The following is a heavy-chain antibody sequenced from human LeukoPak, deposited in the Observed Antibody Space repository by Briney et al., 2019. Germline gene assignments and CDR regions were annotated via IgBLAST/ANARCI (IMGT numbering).Heavy chain of an antibody. V-gene: IGHV3-30*18. D-gene: IGHD3-3*01. CDR3: AKGGITIFGVENY. CDR1: GFTFSSYG. CDR2: ISYDGSNK. J-gene: IGHJ4*02. Sequence: GRSLRLSCAASGFTFSSYGMHWVRQAPGKGLEWVAVISYDGSNKYYADSVKGRFTISRDNSKNTLYLQMNSLRAEDTAVYYCAKGGITIFGVENYWGQGTLVTVSS.